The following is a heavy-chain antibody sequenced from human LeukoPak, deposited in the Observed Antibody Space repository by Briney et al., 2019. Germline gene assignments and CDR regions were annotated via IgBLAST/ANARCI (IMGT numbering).Heavy chain of an antibody. CDR1: GFTFSSYA. CDR2: ISYDGSNK. J-gene: IGHJ4*02. CDR3: ASILAYCGGDCYLEDFDY. Sequence: GRSLRLSCAASGFTFSSYAMHWVRQTPGKGLEWVAVISYDGSNKYYADSVKGRFTISRDNSKNTLYLQMNSLRAEDTAVYYCASILAYCGGDCYLEDFDYWGQGTLVTVSS. V-gene: IGHV3-30*04. D-gene: IGHD2-21*02.